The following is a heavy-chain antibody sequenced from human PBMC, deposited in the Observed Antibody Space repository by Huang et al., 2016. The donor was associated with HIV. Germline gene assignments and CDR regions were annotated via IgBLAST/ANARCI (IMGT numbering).Heavy chain of an antibody. Sequence: QVQLQQWGAGLLRPSETLSLTCAVYGGSFSGYYGTWIRQPPGKGLEWIGENNQREGTNYNTALKSRVTISVDTSRNQFSLTLTSVTAADTAVYYCARGQGGYYYYYMDVWGKGTTVTVSS. J-gene: IGHJ6*03. CDR3: ARGQGGYYYYYMDV. CDR2: NNQREGT. CDR1: GGSFSGYY. V-gene: IGHV4-34*01.